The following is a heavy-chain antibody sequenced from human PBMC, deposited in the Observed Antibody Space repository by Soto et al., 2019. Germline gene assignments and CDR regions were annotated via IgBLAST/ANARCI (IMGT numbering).Heavy chain of an antibody. V-gene: IGHV4-39*01. CDR1: GESISSSSYY. D-gene: IGHD2-21*01. Sequence: SETLSLTCIVSGESISSSSYYWGWIRQPPGKGLEWIGSIYHSGRTYYNPSLKSRVSISIDTSKNQFSLKLSSVTAADTALYYCARQRTTVVIQAYFDYWGKGDLVTAS. J-gene: IGHJ4*02. CDR2: IYHSGRT. CDR3: ARQRTTVVIQAYFDY.